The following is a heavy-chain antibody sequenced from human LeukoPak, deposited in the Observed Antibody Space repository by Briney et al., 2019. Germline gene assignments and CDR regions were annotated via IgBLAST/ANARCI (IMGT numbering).Heavy chain of an antibody. Sequence: GGSLRLSCAASGFTFSSYGMHWVRQAPGKGLEWVAFIRYDGSNKYYIDSVKGRFTISRDNSKNTLYLQMNSLRAEDTAVYYCAKDPDYYDSSGYYGLGAFDIWGQGTMVTVSS. D-gene: IGHD3-22*01. CDR2: IRYDGSNK. CDR3: AKDPDYYDSSGYYGLGAFDI. V-gene: IGHV3-30*02. J-gene: IGHJ3*02. CDR1: GFTFSSYG.